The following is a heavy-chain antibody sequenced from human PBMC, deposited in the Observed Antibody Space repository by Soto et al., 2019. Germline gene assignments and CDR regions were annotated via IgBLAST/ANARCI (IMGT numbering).Heavy chain of an antibody. CDR1: GFTFSLYA. CDR2: ISGTGERT. V-gene: IGHV3-23*01. J-gene: IGHJ6*02. D-gene: IGHD3-9*01. Sequence: GGSLRLSCAASGFTFSLYAMTWVRHTPGKGLEWVASISGTGERTYYADSVKGRFIISKDNSKNTVFLQMNSLRAEDTAEYYCAKGDWLYDNYYGMEVWGQGTSVTAP. CDR3: AKGDWLYDNYYGMEV.